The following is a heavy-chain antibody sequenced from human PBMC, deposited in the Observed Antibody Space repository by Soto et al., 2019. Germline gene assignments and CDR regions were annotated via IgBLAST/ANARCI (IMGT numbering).Heavy chain of an antibody. CDR2: ISAYNGNT. D-gene: IGHD4-17*01. CDR1: GYTFASCG. Sequence: ASVEVSCKASGYTFASCGSSWVRQAPGQGLEWMGWISAYNGNTNYAQKLQGRVTMTTDTSTSTAYMELRSLRSDDTAVYYCARDRGHYGDYVNWGQGTLVTVSS. CDR3: ARDRGHYGDYVN. V-gene: IGHV1-18*01. J-gene: IGHJ4*02.